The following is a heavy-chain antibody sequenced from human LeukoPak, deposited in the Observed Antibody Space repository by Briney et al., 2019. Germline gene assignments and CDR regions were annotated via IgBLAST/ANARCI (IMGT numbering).Heavy chain of an antibody. CDR1: GGSISSSSYY. CDR2: IYYSGST. V-gene: IGHV4-39*02. Sequence: PSETLSPTCTVSGGSISSSSYYWGWIRQPPGKGLEWIGSIYYSGSTYYNPSLKSRVTISVDTSKNQFSLKLSSVTAADTAVYYCARDRPAYYYDSSGYPWGQGTLVTVSS. CDR3: ARDRPAYYYDSSGYP. J-gene: IGHJ5*02. D-gene: IGHD3-22*01.